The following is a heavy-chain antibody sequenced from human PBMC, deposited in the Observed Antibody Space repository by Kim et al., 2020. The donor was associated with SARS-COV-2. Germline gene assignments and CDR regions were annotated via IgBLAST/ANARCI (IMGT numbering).Heavy chain of an antibody. J-gene: IGHJ5*02. CDR2: ISYDGSNK. V-gene: IGHV3-30-3*01. D-gene: IGHD3-10*01. CDR3: ARDGSGSYFSGFDP. Sequence: GGSLRLSCAAYGFTFSSYAMHWVRQAPGKGLEWVAVISYDGSNKYYTDSVKGRFTISRDNSKNTLYLQMNSLRAEDTAVYYCARDGSGSYFSGFDPWGQG. CDR1: GFTFSSYA.